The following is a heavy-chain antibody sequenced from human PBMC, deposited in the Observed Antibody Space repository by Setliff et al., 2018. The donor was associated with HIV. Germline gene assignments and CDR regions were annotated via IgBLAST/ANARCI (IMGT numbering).Heavy chain of an antibody. CDR3: AREGKTALVTKYFDY. J-gene: IGHJ4*01. V-gene: IGHV4-31*03. CDR1: SGSISSGTYY. D-gene: IGHD5-18*01. CDR2: IDYSGSA. Sequence: LSLTCTVFSGSISSGTYYWSWIRQYPGKGLEWIGYIDYSGSAFYNPSLRSRITISRDTSKNQFSLKMNSVTAADTAEYYCAREGKTALVTKYFDYWGHGKLVTVSS.